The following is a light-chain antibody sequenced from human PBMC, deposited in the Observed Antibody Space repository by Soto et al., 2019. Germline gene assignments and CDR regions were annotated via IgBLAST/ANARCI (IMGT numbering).Light chain of an antibody. CDR2: DVS. Sequence: QSALTQPASVSGSPGQSITISCTGPSSDVGGYNYVSRYQQHPGKAPKFMIYDVSNRPSGVSNRFSGSKSGNTASLTISGLQADDEADYYCSSYTSSNYLVFGGGTKLTVL. J-gene: IGLJ2*01. V-gene: IGLV2-14*01. CDR1: SSDVGGYNY. CDR3: SSYTSSNYLV.